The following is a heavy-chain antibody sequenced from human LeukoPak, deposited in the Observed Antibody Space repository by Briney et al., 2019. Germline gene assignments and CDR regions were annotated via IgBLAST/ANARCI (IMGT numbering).Heavy chain of an antibody. Sequence: SETLPLTCTVCGGSIHGYYWSWMRQPPGKGLEWIGYIYYSGSTNYNPSLKSRVTISVDTSKNQFSLKLSSVTAADTAVYYCARYSSGWWYFDYWGQGTLVTVSS. J-gene: IGHJ4*02. CDR1: GGSIHGYY. V-gene: IGHV4-59*01. D-gene: IGHD6-19*01. CDR3: ARYSSGWWYFDY. CDR2: IYYSGST.